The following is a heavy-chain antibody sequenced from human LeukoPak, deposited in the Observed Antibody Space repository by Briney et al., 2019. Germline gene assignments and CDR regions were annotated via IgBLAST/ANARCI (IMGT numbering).Heavy chain of an antibody. D-gene: IGHD3-22*01. J-gene: IGHJ4*02. CDR3: GRDPYYDSLDY. Sequence: GGSLRLSCTVSGFTVSSNSMSWVRQAPGKGLEWVANIKDDGTEKYYVDSVKGRFTISRGNAKNSLYLQMNSLRAEDTAVYYCGRDPYYDSLDYWGQGTLVTVSS. V-gene: IGHV3-7*01. CDR2: IKDDGTEK. CDR1: GFTVSSNS.